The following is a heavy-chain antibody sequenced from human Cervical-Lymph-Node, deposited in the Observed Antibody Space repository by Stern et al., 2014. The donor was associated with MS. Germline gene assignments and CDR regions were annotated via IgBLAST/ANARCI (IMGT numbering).Heavy chain of an antibody. CDR3: ARDRGSSSYY. J-gene: IGHJ4*02. Sequence: VQLVQSGAEVERPGASVKVSCKASGYTFTAYFLHWVRQAPGQGLEWMVRISPNTGSASYAPTFQNRVTMTRATSIITGYMEVSILRSDYTAVYYCARDRGSSSYYWGQGTLVAVSS. V-gene: IGHV1-2*06. CDR2: ISPNTGSA. CDR1: GYTFTAYF. D-gene: IGHD1-26*01.